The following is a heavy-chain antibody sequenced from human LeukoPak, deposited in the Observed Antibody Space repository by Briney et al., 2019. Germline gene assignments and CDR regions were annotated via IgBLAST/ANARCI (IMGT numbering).Heavy chain of an antibody. Sequence: PSETLSLTCTVSGGSISSSSYYWGWIRQPPGKWLEWIGSIYYSGSTYYNPSLKSRVTISVDTSKNQFSPKLSSVTAADTAVYYCATRIAVAGIYDYWGQGTLVTVSS. CDR3: ATRIAVAGIYDY. V-gene: IGHV4-39*01. J-gene: IGHJ4*02. CDR1: GGSISSSSYY. D-gene: IGHD6-19*01. CDR2: IYYSGST.